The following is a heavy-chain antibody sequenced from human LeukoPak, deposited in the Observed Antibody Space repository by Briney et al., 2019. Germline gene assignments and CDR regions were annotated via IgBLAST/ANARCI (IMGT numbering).Heavy chain of an antibody. CDR1: GFTFSDYY. D-gene: IGHD3-10*01. J-gene: IGHJ3*02. V-gene: IGHV3-11*06. CDR2: ISSSSYT. CDR3: ARDYNDAFDI. Sequence: GGSLRLSCAASGFTFSDYYMSWIRQAPGKGLEGVSYISSSSYTNYADSVKGRFTISRDNAKNSLYLQMNSLRAEDTAVYYCARDYNDAFDIWGQKTMVTVSS.